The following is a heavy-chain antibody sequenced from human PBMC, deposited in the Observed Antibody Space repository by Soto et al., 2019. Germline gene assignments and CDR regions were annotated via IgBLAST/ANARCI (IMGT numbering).Heavy chain of an antibody. D-gene: IGHD3-10*01. J-gene: IGHJ5*02. Sequence: QVQLVQSGAEVKKPGSSVKVSCKASGGTFSSYAISWVRQAPGQGLEWMGGIIPIFGTANYAQKFQGRVTITADESTSTAYMELSSLRSEDTAVYYCAREVSTMVRGAPGWFDPWGQGTLVTVPS. CDR2: IIPIFGTA. CDR3: AREVSTMVRGAPGWFDP. CDR1: GGTFSSYA. V-gene: IGHV1-69*01.